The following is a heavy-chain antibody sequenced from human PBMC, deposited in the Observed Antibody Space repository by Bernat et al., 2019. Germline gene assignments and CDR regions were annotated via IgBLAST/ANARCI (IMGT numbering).Heavy chain of an antibody. D-gene: IGHD1-14*01. CDR1: GFTFDDYA. J-gene: IGHJ6*02. CDR3: AKDMRYNRTFEGMDV. CDR2: ISGDGSST. Sequence: EVQLVESGGAVVQPGGSLRLSCATSGFTFDDYAMHWVRQVPGKGLEWVSLISGDGSSTYYADSVKGRFTISRDNSKNSLYLQMNSLRTEDTALFYCAKDMRYNRTFEGMDVWGQGTTVTVSS. V-gene: IGHV3-43*02.